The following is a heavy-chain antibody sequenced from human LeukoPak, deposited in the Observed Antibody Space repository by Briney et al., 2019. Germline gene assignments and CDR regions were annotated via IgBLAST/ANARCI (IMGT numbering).Heavy chain of an antibody. CDR3: ARTGDLATYYYDSSGYYYDY. Sequence: ASVKVSCKASGGTFSSYAISWVRQAPGQGLEWMGGIIPIFGTANYAQKFQGRVTITADESTSTAYMELSSLRSEDTAVYYCARTGDLATYYYDSSGYYYDYWGQGTLVTVSS. J-gene: IGHJ4*02. CDR1: GGTFSSYA. V-gene: IGHV1-69*13. D-gene: IGHD3-22*01. CDR2: IIPIFGTA.